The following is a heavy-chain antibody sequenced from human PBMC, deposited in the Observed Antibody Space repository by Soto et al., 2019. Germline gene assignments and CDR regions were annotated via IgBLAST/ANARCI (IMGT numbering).Heavy chain of an antibody. CDR3: ARDLGAGLGYCSSTSCPPGWFDP. D-gene: IGHD2-2*01. CDR2: INPNSGGT. CDR1: GYTFTGYY. V-gene: IGHV1-2*04. J-gene: IGHJ5*02. Sequence: GASVKVSCKASGYTFTGYYMHWVRQAPGQGLEWMGWINPNSGGTNYAQKFQGWVTMTRDTSISTAYMELSRLRSDDTAVYYCARDLGAGLGYCSSTSCPPGWFDPWGQGTLVTVSS.